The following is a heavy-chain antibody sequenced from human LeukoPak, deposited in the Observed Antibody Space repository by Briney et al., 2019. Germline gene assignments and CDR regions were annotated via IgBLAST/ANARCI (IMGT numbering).Heavy chain of an antibody. CDR1: GYTFTRYA. V-gene: IGHV7-4-1*02. CDR3: ARHDNDDDFDY. J-gene: IGHJ4*02. CDR2: INMYTANP. Sequence: ASVKVSCKASGYTFTRYAINWLRQAPGQGLEWMGWINMYTANPAYAQGFTERFVFSLDTSVTTAYPQISNLKTEDTAVYYCARHDNDDDFDYWGQGTLVTVSS. D-gene: IGHD3-16*01.